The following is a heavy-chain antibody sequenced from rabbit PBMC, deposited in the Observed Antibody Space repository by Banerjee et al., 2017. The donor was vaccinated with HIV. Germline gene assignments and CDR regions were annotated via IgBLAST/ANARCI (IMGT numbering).Heavy chain of an antibody. D-gene: IGHD6-1*01. J-gene: IGHJ4*01. Sequence: QEQLEESGGDLVKPEGSLTLTCTASGFSFSSGYWICWVRQAPGKGLEWIACFYSDDDSTYYASWAKGRFTISKTSSTTVTLQMTSLTAADTATYFCARGDRSYGDVGYAAFPFNLWGPGTLVTVS. CDR3: ARGDRSYGDVGYAAFPFNL. CDR1: GFSFSSGYW. V-gene: IGHV1S45*01. CDR2: FYSDDDST.